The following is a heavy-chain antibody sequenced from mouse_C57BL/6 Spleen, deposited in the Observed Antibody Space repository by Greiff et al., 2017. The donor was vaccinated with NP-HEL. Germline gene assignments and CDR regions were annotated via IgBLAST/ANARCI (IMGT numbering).Heavy chain of an antibody. CDR1: GYTFTSYW. J-gene: IGHJ2*01. D-gene: IGHD2-5*01. CDR3: SRWYSNYFDY. CDR2: IDPSDSDT. V-gene: IGHV1-69*01. Sequence: QVQLQQPGAELVMPGASVKLSCKASGYTFTSYWMHWVKQRPGQGLEWIGEIDPSDSDTKYNPKFKGKSTLTVDKSSSTAYMQLSSHTSEDAAVYYCSRWYSNYFDYWGQGTTLTVAS.